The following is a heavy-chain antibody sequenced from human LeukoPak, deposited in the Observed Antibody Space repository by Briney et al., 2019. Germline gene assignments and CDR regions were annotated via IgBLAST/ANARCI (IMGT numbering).Heavy chain of an antibody. CDR3: ARWEGGSYHDFDY. J-gene: IGHJ4*02. D-gene: IGHD1-26*01. CDR1: GGSFSGYY. V-gene: IGHV4-34*01. Sequence: PSDTLSLTCAVYGGSFSGYYWSLIRQPPGKGLEWLGEINHSGSTNYNPSLKSRVTISVDTSKKQFSLKLSSVIAADTVVYYCARWEGGSYHDFDYWGQGTLVTVSS. CDR2: INHSGST.